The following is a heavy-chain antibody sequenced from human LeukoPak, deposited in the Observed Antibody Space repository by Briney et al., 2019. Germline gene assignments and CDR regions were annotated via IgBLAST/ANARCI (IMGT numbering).Heavy chain of an antibody. CDR3: AKEDRGYSYGYVYYYYSMDV. CDR1: GFTFDDYA. Sequence: GGSLRLSCAASGFTFDDYAMHWVRQAPGKGLEWVSGINWNSGSIGYADSVKGRFTISRGNAKNSLHLQMNSLRAEDTALYYCAKEDRGYSYGYVYYYYSMDVWGQGTSVTVSS. V-gene: IGHV3-9*01. D-gene: IGHD5-18*01. J-gene: IGHJ6*02. CDR2: INWNSGSI.